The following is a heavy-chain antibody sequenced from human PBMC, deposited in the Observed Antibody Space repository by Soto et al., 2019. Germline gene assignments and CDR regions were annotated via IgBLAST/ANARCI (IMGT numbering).Heavy chain of an antibody. CDR3: ARGPPYRVATIRWFAP. J-gene: IGHJ5*02. V-gene: IGHV4-34*01. CDR1: GGSFSGYY. Sequence: SETLSLTCAVYGGSFSGYYWSWIRQPPGKGLEWIGEINHSGSTNYNPSLKSRVTISVDTSKNQFSLKLSSVTAADTAVYYCARGPPYRVATIRWFAPWGQGTLVTVSS. CDR2: INHSGST. D-gene: IGHD5-12*01.